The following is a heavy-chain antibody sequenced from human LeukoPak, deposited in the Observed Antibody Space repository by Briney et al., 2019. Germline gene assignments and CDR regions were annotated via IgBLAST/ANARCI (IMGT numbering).Heavy chain of an antibody. CDR1: GFTFDDYA. CDR3: AKGQAAGRGYYYYYGMDV. Sequence: GGSLRLSCAASGFTFDDYAMHWVRQAPGKGLEWVSGISWNSGSIGYADSVKGRFTISRDNAKNSLYLQMNSLRAEDTALYYCAKGQAAGRGYYYYYGMDVWGQGTTVTVSS. J-gene: IGHJ6*02. V-gene: IGHV3-9*01. D-gene: IGHD6-13*01. CDR2: ISWNSGSI.